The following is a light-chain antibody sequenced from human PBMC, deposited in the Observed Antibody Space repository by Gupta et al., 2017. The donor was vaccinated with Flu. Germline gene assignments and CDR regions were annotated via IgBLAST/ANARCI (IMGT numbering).Light chain of an antibody. CDR2: AAS. J-gene: IGKJ2*01. CDR3: QPSYSSPYT. CDR1: QGISSY. Sequence: PSPLSTSVGDRVTITCRASQGISSYLNWYQQKPGKAPKLLIYAASSFESGVPSRFSGSGSGTDFTLTISSRQPEDFATYYCQPSYSSPYTFGQGTXLEIK. V-gene: IGKV1-39*01.